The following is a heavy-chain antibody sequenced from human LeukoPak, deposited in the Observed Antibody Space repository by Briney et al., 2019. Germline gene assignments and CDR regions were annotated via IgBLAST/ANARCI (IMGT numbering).Heavy chain of an antibody. CDR2: IYYSGST. V-gene: IGHV4-59*01. J-gene: IGHJ4*02. D-gene: IGHD3-3*01. CDR3: AAISFRSGYGYDY. Sequence: SETLSLTCTVSGGSISSYYWSWIRQPPGKGLEWIGYIYYSGSTNYNPSLKSRVTISVDTSKNQFSLKLSSVTAADTAVYYCAAISFRSGYGYDYWGQGTLVTVSS. CDR1: GGSISSYY.